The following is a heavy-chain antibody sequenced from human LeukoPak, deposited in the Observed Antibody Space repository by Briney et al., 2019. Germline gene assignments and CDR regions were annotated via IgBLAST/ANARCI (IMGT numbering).Heavy chain of an antibody. CDR1: GFTFSSYW. CDR3: ARSAAAGFSYYSYYLDV. V-gene: IGHV3-74*01. CDR2: INSDGSST. Sequence: GGSLRLSCAASGFTFSSYWIHWVRQAPGKGLVWVSRINSDGSSTTYADSVKGRFTISRDNAKNTLYLQMNSLRAEDTAVYYCARSAAAGFSYYSYYLDVWGKGTTVTI. J-gene: IGHJ6*03. D-gene: IGHD6-13*01.